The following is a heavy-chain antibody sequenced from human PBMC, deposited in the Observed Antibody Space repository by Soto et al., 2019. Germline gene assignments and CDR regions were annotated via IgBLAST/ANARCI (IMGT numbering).Heavy chain of an antibody. Sequence: GGSLRLSCAASGFTFSSYAMSWVRQAPGKGLEWVSAISGSGGSTYYADSVKGRFTISRDNSKNTLYLQMNSLRAEDTAVYYCAKAFDPLPPYSSSWYYFDYWGQGTLVTVSS. J-gene: IGHJ4*02. D-gene: IGHD6-13*01. CDR1: GFTFSSYA. CDR2: ISGSGGST. CDR3: AKAFDPLPPYSSSWYYFDY. V-gene: IGHV3-23*01.